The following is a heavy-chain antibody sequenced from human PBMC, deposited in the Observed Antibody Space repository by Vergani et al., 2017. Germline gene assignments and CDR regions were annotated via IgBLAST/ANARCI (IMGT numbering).Heavy chain of an antibody. CDR2: IYYSGST. J-gene: IGHJ4*02. V-gene: IGHV4-59*01. Sequence: QVQLQESGPGLVKPSETLSLTCTVSGGSISSYYWSWIRQPPGKALEWIGYIYYSGSTNYNPSLKSRVTISVDTSKNQFSLKLSSVTAADTAVYYCARGGQGSRYQLPSYYFDYWGQGTLVTVSS. CDR1: GGSISSYY. D-gene: IGHD2-2*01. CDR3: ARGGQGSRYQLPSYYFDY.